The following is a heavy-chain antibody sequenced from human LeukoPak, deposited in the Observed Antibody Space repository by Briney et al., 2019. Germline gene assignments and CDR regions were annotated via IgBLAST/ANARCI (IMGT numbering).Heavy chain of an antibody. Sequence: GGSLRLSCAASGFTFSSYSMNWVRQAPGKGLERVSYISSSSSTIYYADSVKGRFTISRDNAKNSLYLQMNSLRAEDTAVYYCAALYGDYYYMDVWGKGTTVTVSS. CDR3: AALYGDYYYMDV. V-gene: IGHV3-48*01. CDR1: GFTFSSYS. J-gene: IGHJ6*03. D-gene: IGHD4-17*01. CDR2: ISSSSSTI.